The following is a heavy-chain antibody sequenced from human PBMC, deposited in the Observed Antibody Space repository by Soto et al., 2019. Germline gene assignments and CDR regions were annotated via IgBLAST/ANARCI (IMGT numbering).Heavy chain of an antibody. CDR1: GGTFSSYA. D-gene: IGHD6-13*01. J-gene: IGHJ5*02. CDR2: IIPIFGTA. V-gene: IGHV1-69*01. CDR3: ARDLLIAAAGTPYNWFDP. Sequence: QVQLVQSGAEVQKPGSSVKVSCKASGGTFSSYAISWVRQAPGQGLEWMGGIIPIFGTANYAQKFQGRVTITADESTSTAYMELSSLRSEDTAVYYCARDLLIAAAGTPYNWFDPWGQGTLVTVSS.